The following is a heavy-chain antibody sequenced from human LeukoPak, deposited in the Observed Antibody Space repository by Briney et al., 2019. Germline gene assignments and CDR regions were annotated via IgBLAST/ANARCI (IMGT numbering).Heavy chain of an antibody. Sequence: PSETLSLTCTVSGGSISSYYWSWIRQPPGKGLEWIGYVSYSGSTDHNPSLKSRVTISVDTSKNQFSLRLSSVTAADTAVYYCARGGYEARSYYFDYWGQGTLVTVSS. D-gene: IGHD5-12*01. J-gene: IGHJ4*02. CDR2: VSYSGST. V-gene: IGHV4-59*01. CDR1: GGSISSYY. CDR3: ARGGYEARSYYFDY.